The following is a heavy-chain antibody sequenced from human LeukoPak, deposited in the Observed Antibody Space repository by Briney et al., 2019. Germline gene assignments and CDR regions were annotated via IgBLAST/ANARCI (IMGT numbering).Heavy chain of an antibody. CDR3: AKASAAVVVNRYYFDY. J-gene: IGHJ4*02. Sequence: ASVKVSCKASGYTFTGYYMHWVRQAPGQGLEWMGWINPNSGGTNYAQKFQGRVTMTRDTSISTAYMELSRLRADDTALYYCAKASAAVVVNRYYFDYWGKGTLVTVSS. CDR2: INPNSGGT. V-gene: IGHV1-2*02. CDR1: GYTFTGYY. D-gene: IGHD6-19*01.